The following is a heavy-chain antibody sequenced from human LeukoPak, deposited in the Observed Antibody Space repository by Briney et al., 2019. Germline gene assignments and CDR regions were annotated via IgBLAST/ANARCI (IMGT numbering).Heavy chain of an antibody. CDR1: GGSISSSNW. V-gene: IGHV4-4*02. Sequence: PSGTLSLTCAVSGGSISSSNWWSWVRQPPGKGLEWIGEIYHSGSTNYNPSLKSRVTISVDTSKNQFSLKLSSVTAADTAVYYCARRGTEYYDSSGYYRTHFDYWGQGTLVTVSS. D-gene: IGHD3-22*01. CDR2: IYHSGST. J-gene: IGHJ4*02. CDR3: ARRGTEYYDSSGYYRTHFDY.